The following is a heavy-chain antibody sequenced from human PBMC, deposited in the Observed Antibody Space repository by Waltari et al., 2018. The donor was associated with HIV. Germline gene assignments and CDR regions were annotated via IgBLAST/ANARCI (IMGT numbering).Heavy chain of an antibody. CDR3: ARRRGYGYLDY. CDR1: GIAFSNFW. J-gene: IGHJ4*02. D-gene: IGHD5-18*01. V-gene: IGHV3-7*01. Sequence: EVQLVESGGGLVQPGGALRRSCAAPGIAFSNFWMPWVRQAPGKGLEWVANIKQDGSEKYYVDSVKGRFTISRDNAKNSLYLQMNSLRAEDTAVYYCARRRGYGYLDYWGQGTLVTVSS. CDR2: IKQDGSEK.